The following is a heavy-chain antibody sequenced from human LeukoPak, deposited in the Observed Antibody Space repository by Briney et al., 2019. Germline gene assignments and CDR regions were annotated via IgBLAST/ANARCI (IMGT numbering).Heavy chain of an antibody. D-gene: IGHD1-14*01. Sequence: PGGSLRLSCAASGFTFSSYEMNWVRQAPGRGLEWVSYMSDSGNTIYYTDSVKGRFTISRDNAKNSLYLQMNTLRVEDTAIYYCLRARTPPPRNNWFDPWGQGTLVTVSS. J-gene: IGHJ5*02. CDR2: MSDSGNTI. V-gene: IGHV3-48*03. CDR1: GFTFSSYE. CDR3: LRARTPPPRNNWFDP.